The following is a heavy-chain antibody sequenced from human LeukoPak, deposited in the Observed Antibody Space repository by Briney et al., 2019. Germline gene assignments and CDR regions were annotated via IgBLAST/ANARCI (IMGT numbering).Heavy chain of an antibody. J-gene: IGHJ6*03. D-gene: IGHD2-21*02. Sequence: ASVKVSCKASGYTFTSYGLSWVRQAPGQGLEWMGWINPNSGGTNYAQKFQGRVTMTRDTSISTAYMELSRLRSDDTAVYYCARGVTARGFYYYMDVWGKGTTVTISS. CDR1: GYTFTSYG. CDR2: INPNSGGT. CDR3: ARGVTARGFYYYMDV. V-gene: IGHV1-2*02.